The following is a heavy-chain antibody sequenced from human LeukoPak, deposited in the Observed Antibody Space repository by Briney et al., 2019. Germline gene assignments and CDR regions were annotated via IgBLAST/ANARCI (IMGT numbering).Heavy chain of an antibody. Sequence: GGSPKISRKGSGYSFSSYSLGWVRQVPGKGLEGMGIIYPGDSDTRYSPSFQGQVTISADKSISTAYLQWSSLKASDTAMYYCASCSGGSCYRGVDAFDIWGQGTMVTVSS. J-gene: IGHJ3*02. D-gene: IGHD2-15*01. V-gene: IGHV5-51*01. CDR2: IYPGDSDT. CDR3: ASCSGGSCYRGVDAFDI. CDR1: GYSFSSYS.